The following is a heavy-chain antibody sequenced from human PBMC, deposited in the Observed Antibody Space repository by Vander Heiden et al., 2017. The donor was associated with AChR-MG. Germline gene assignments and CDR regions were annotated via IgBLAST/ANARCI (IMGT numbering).Heavy chain of an antibody. V-gene: IGHV1-69*01. Sequence: QVQLVQSGAEVKKPGSSVKASCKASGGTFSSHAISWVRQAPGQGLEWMGGIIPIFGTANYAQKFQGRVTITADESTSTAYMELSSLRSEDTAVYYCARDLVVVVPAAIPSYYYYYGMDVWGQGTTVTVSS. CDR3: ARDLVVVVPAAIPSYYYYYGMDV. CDR2: IIPIFGTA. D-gene: IGHD2-2*02. CDR1: GGTFSSHA. J-gene: IGHJ6*02.